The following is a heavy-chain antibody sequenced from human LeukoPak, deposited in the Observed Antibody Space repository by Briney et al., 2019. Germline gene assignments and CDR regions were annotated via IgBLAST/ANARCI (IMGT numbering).Heavy chain of an antibody. CDR2: ISSDSSSI. V-gene: IGHV3-48*01. CDR3: AKSYGSGSPYYFDY. J-gene: IGHJ4*02. D-gene: IGHD3-10*01. Sequence: GGSLRLSCAASGFTFNTYSMNWLRQAPGKGLEWVSYISSDSSSIHYADSVKGRFTISRDNAKNSLYLQMNSLRAEDTAVYYCAKSYGSGSPYYFDYWGQGTLVTVSS. CDR1: GFTFNTYS.